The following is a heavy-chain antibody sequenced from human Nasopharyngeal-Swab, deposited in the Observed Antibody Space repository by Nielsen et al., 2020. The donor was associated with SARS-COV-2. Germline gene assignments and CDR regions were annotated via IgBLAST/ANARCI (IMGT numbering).Heavy chain of an antibody. J-gene: IGHJ5*02. CDR2: IDPSDSYT. CDR1: GSSFTSYW. V-gene: IGHV5-10-1*01. D-gene: IGHD2-15*01. Sequence: GGSLRLPCKGSGSSFTSYWISWVRQMPGKGLEWMGRIDPSDSYTNYSPSFQGHVTISADKSISTAYLQWSSLKASDTAMYYCARLGVYCSGGSCYGWFDPWGQGTLVTVSS. CDR3: ARLGVYCSGGSCYGWFDP.